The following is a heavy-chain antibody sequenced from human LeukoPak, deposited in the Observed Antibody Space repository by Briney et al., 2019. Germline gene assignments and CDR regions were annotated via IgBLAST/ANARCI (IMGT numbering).Heavy chain of an antibody. CDR1: GFTFDDYA. Sequence: GGSLRLSCAASGFTFDDYAMHWVRQAPGKGLEWVSGISWNSGSIGYADSAKGRFTISRDNAKNSLYLQMNSLRAEDTALYYCAKSCGSSWYWPFDYWGQGTLVTVSS. CDR2: ISWNSGSI. D-gene: IGHD6-13*01. J-gene: IGHJ4*02. CDR3: AKSCGSSWYWPFDY. V-gene: IGHV3-9*01.